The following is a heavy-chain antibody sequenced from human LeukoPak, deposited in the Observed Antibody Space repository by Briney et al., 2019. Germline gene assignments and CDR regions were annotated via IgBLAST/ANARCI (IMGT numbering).Heavy chain of an antibody. CDR3: ARQSHTGHGAPNWFDP. Sequence: SETLSLTCSVSGGSITTSVYYWGWIRQSPGKGLEWIGSISYTGDTYYNPSLKSRVTIFVDPSRDQFSLRLISVTAADTAVYYCARQSHTGHGAPNWFDPWGQGTLVTVSS. CDR1: GGSITTSVYY. D-gene: IGHD4-17*01. V-gene: IGHV4-39*01. CDR2: ISYTGDT. J-gene: IGHJ5*02.